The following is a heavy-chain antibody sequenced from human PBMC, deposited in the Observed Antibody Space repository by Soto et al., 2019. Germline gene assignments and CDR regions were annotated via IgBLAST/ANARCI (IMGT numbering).Heavy chain of an antibody. D-gene: IGHD3-10*01. V-gene: IGHV3-21*01. CDR3: ARDTYYYGSGSYSP. J-gene: IGHJ5*02. CDR2: ISSSSSYI. CDR1: GFTFSSYS. Sequence: EVQLVESGGGLVKPGGSLRLSCAASGFTFSSYSMNWVRQAPGKGLEWVSSISSSSSYIYYADSVKGRFTISRDNAKNSRYLQMDSLRAEDTAVYYCARDTYYYGSGSYSPWGQGTLVTVSS.